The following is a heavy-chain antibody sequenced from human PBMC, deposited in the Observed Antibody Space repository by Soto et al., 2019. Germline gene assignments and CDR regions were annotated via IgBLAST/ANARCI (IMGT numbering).Heavy chain of an antibody. D-gene: IGHD1-26*01. CDR2: IIPIFGTA. J-gene: IGHJ1*01. CDR3: ASPAHIVGATGYFQH. Sequence: QVQLVQSGAEVKKPRSSVKVSCKASGGTFSSYAISWVRQAPGQGLEWMGGIIPIFGTANYAQKFQGRVTITADESTSTAYMELSSLRSEDTAVYYCASPAHIVGATGYFQHWGQGTLVTVSS. V-gene: IGHV1-69*01. CDR1: GGTFSSYA.